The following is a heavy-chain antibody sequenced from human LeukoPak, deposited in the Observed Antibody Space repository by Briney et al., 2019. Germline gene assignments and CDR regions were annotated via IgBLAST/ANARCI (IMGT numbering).Heavy chain of an antibody. V-gene: IGHV4-34*01. Sequence: SETLSLTCAVYGGSFSGYYWSWIRQPPGKGLEWIGEINHSGSTNYNPSFKSRITISVDTSRNQFSLQLSSVTAADTAVYYCARIHRYCSGGACYVLDNWGQGTLVAVSS. D-gene: IGHD2-15*01. CDR2: INHSGST. CDR3: ARIHRYCSGGACYVLDN. J-gene: IGHJ4*02. CDR1: GGSFSGYY.